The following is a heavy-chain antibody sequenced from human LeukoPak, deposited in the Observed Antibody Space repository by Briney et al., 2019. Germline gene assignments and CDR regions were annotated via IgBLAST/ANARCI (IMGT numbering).Heavy chain of an antibody. CDR1: GFTFSSYS. V-gene: IGHV3-21*01. CDR3: ARGGEEDTVADVLLWFGELPPLYYYYYGMDV. Sequence: GGSLRLSCAASGFTFSSYSMNWVRQAPGKGLEWVTSISSSSSDIYYADSVKGRFTISRDNAKNSLYLQMNSLRAEDTAVYYCARGGEEDTVADVLLWFGELPPLYYYYYGMDVWGQGTTVTVSS. CDR2: ISSSSSDI. J-gene: IGHJ6*02. D-gene: IGHD3-10*01.